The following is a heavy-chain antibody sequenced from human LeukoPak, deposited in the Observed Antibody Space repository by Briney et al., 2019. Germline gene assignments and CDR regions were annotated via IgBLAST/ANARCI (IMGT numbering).Heavy chain of an antibody. CDR3: ARAYCSSTSCHRGYYLDY. J-gene: IGHJ4*02. CDR2: INSDGRST. D-gene: IGHD2-2*01. CDR1: GFTFSSYW. Sequence: GGSLRLSCAASGFTFSSYWMHWVRQAPGKGLVWVSRINSDGRSTNYADSVKGRFTISRDNAKNTLYLQMNSLRAEDTAVYYCARAYCSSTSCHRGYYLDYWGQGTLVTVSS. V-gene: IGHV3-74*01.